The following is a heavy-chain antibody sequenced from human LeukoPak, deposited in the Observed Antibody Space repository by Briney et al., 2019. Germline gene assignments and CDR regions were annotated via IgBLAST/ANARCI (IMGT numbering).Heavy chain of an antibody. CDR1: GGTFSSYA. J-gene: IGHJ4*02. CDR2: IIPIFGTA. Sequence: ASVKVSCKASGGTFSSYAISWVRQAPGQGLEWRGGIIPIFGTANYAQRFQGRVTITADESTSTAYMELSSLRSEDTAVYYCAREASGSSRPFDYWGQGTLVTVSS. V-gene: IGHV1-69*13. D-gene: IGHD6-13*01. CDR3: AREASGSSRPFDY.